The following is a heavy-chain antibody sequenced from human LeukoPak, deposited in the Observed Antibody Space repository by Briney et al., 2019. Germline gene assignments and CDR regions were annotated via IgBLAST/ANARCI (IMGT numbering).Heavy chain of an antibody. D-gene: IGHD6-13*01. V-gene: IGHV1-24*01. Sequence: ASVKVSCKVSGYTLTELSMHWVRQAPGKGLEWMGGFDPEDGETIYAQKFQGRVTMTEDTSTDTAYMELSSLRSEDTAVYYCARVDGYSSSFDYWGQGTLVTVSS. CDR3: ARVDGYSSSFDY. CDR1: GYTLTELS. J-gene: IGHJ4*02. CDR2: FDPEDGET.